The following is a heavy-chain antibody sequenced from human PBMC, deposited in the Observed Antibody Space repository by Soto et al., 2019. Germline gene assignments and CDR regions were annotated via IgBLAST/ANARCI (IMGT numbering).Heavy chain of an antibody. CDR3: ASNGYGDYYYYGMDG. CDR1: GCPCSSYA. CDR2: SIPIFGTA. V-gene: IGHV1-69*15. Sequence: VKVPYNASGCPCSSYATIWVRQAAGQGLEWRGRSIPIFGTANYAQKFQGRVTITADESTSTAYMELSSLRSEDTAVYYCASNGYGDYYYYGMDGWGQGTTVTVSS. J-gene: IGHJ6*02. D-gene: IGHD4-17*01.